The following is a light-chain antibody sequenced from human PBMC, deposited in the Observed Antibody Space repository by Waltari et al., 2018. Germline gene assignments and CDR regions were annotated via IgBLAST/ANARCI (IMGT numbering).Light chain of an antibody. V-gene: IGLV6-57*04. CDR1: GGSIVNNY. CDR2: EDD. J-gene: IGLJ3*02. Sequence: NFLLTQPHSLSESPGTTVIISCTRSGGSIVNNYVQWYQHRPGSAPSIVIYEDDQRHSGVPVRYSGSIDSSSNSASLTISGLKTEYEADYNCQSYTSSAVFGGGTKLNV. CDR3: QSYTSSAV.